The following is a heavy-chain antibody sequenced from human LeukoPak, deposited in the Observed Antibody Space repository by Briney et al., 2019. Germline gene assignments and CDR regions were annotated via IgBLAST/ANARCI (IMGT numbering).Heavy chain of an antibody. CDR3: ARVTYGSGTYGAFDY. V-gene: IGHV3-23*01. D-gene: IGHD3-10*01. Sequence: PGGSLRLSCEASGFSFSSYGMSWVRQAPGEGLEWVSGFSASDGSRYYADSVKGRFTISRDNSKNTLYLQMNSLRAEDTAVYYCARVTYGSGTYGAFDYWGQGTLVTVSS. J-gene: IGHJ4*02. CDR2: FSASDGSR. CDR1: GFSFSSYG.